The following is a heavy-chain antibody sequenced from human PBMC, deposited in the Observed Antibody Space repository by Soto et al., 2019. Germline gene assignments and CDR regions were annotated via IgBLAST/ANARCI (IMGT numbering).Heavy chain of an antibody. CDR2: IIPIFGTA. J-gene: IGHJ4*02. CDR3: ASHYDSSGYYYRGLDY. V-gene: IGHV1-69*13. Sequence: SVKVSCKASGGTFSSYAISWVRQAPGQGLEWMGGIIPIFGTADYAQKFQGRVTITADESTSTAYMELSSLRSEDTAVYFCASHYDSSGYYYRGLDYWGQGTLVTVSS. D-gene: IGHD3-22*01. CDR1: GGTFSSYA.